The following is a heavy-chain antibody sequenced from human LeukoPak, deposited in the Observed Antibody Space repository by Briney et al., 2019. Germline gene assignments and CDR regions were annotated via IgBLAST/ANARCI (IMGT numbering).Heavy chain of an antibody. CDR1: GFTFSSYG. Sequence: GGSLRLSCAASGFTFSSYGMSWVRQAPGKGLEWVSAIRGSGGSTYYADSVKGRFTISRDNSKNTLYLQMNSLRAEDTAVYYCATSGWSQNYFDYWGQGTLVTVSS. J-gene: IGHJ4*02. D-gene: IGHD6-19*01. V-gene: IGHV3-23*01. CDR3: ATSGWSQNYFDY. CDR2: IRGSGGST.